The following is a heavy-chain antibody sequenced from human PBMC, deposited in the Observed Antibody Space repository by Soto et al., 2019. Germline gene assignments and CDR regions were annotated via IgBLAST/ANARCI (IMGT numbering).Heavy chain of an antibody. CDR2: IYYSGST. CDR1: GGSVSSGSYY. J-gene: IGHJ4*02. Sequence: SETLSLTCTVSGGSVSSGSYYWGWIRQPPGKGLEWIGSIYYSGSTYYNPSLKSRVTISVDTSKNQFSLKLSSVTAADTAVYYCARRGGYELYYFDYWGQGTLVTVSS. V-gene: IGHV4-39*01. CDR3: ARRGGYELYYFDY. D-gene: IGHD5-12*01.